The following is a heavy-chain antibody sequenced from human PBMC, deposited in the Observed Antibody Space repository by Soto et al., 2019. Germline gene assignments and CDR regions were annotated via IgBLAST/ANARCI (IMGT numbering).Heavy chain of an antibody. D-gene: IGHD6-13*01. V-gene: IGHV3-11*01. CDR1: GFTFSDHY. CDR3: ARRAASGRHFDH. J-gene: IGHJ4*02. Sequence: QVQLVESGGGLVMPGESLRLSCVASGFTFSDHYMSWIRQAPGKGLEWVSYISSSGNSMYYADSVKGRFTVSRDNAENSLYLQMNSLRAEDTAVYYCARRAASGRHFDHWGQGSLVSVSS. CDR2: ISSSGNSM.